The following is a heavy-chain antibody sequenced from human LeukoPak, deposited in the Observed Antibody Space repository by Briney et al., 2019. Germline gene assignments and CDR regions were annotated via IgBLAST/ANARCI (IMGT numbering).Heavy chain of an antibody. CDR1: GGSISSSY. CDR3: ARSTIRGNYYYAMDV. J-gene: IGHJ6*02. D-gene: IGHD3-10*01. Sequence: PSETLSLTCTVSGGSISSSYWIWIRQPPGKGLEWIGYIYNTGSTNYNPSLKSRVTISIDTSKNQFSLKLSSVTAADTAVYYCARSTIRGNYYYAMDVWGQGTTVTVPS. CDR2: IYNTGST. V-gene: IGHV4-59*01.